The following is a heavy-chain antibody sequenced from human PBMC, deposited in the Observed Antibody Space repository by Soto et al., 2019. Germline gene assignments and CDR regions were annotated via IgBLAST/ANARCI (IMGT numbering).Heavy chain of an antibody. CDR1: GFSFSSYW. Sequence: EVQLVESGGGLVQPGGSLRLSCVDSGFSFSSYWMHWVRQGPGKGLVWVSRINTDGSSTNYADSVKGRFTISRDNAKNTVDLQMRSVRAEDTAVYYCARSSGGYYIDWGQGTMVTVSS. J-gene: IGHJ3*01. CDR2: INTDGSST. CDR3: ARSSGGYYID. V-gene: IGHV3-74*01. D-gene: IGHD3-9*01.